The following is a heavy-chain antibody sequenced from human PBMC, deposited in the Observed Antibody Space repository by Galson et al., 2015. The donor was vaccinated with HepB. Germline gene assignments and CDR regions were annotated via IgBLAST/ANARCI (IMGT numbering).Heavy chain of an antibody. V-gene: IGHV3-15*01. CDR1: GFTFSNAW. J-gene: IGHJ4*02. CDR3: TTVKSLPGYSYGARETYYFDY. Sequence: SLRLSCAASGFTFSNAWMSWVRQAPGKGLEWVGRIKSKTDGGTTDYAAPVKGRFTISRDDSKNTLYLQMNSLKTEDTAVYYCTTVKSLPGYSYGARETYYFDYWGQGTLVTVSS. CDR2: IKSKTDGGTT. D-gene: IGHD5-18*01.